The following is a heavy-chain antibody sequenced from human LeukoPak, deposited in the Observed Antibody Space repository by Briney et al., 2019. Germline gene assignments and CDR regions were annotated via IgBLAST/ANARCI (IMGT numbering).Heavy chain of an antibody. CDR1: GYTFTSYG. Sequence: ASVKVSCKASGYTFTSYGISWVRQAPGQGLEWMGWISAYNCNTNYAQKLQGRVTMTTDTSTSTAYMELRSLRSDDTAVYYCARDVACSSTSCYSPANWYFDLWGRGTLVTVSS. J-gene: IGHJ2*01. CDR2: ISAYNCNT. CDR3: ARDVACSSTSCYSPANWYFDL. D-gene: IGHD2-2*01. V-gene: IGHV1-18*01.